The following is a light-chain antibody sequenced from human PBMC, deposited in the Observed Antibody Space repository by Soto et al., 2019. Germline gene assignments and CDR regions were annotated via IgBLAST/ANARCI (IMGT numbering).Light chain of an antibody. V-gene: IGLV2-14*03. CDR2: GVT. CDR3: SLFTSDRIYV. J-gene: IGLJ1*01. CDR1: HNDIGTYDY. Sequence: QSVLTQPTSVSGSPGQSITISCTGNHNDIGTYDYVSWYQQHPGRAPRLLIYGVTTRPSGISDRFSASKSGLTASLTISGLQPEDEADYYCSLFTSDRIYVFGPGTKVTVL.